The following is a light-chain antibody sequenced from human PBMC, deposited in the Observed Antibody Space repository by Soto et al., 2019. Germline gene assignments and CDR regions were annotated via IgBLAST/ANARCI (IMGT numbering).Light chain of an antibody. CDR3: AAWDDSLNAWV. CDR2: SNN. J-gene: IGLJ3*02. CDR1: SSNIGSNT. V-gene: IGLV1-44*01. Sequence: QSVLTQPPSASGTPGQRVTISCSGSSSNIGSNTVNWYQQLPGTAPKLLIYSNNQRPSGVPDRFSDSKSGTSASLAISGRQSEDEADYYCAAWDDSLNAWVFGGGTKLTVL.